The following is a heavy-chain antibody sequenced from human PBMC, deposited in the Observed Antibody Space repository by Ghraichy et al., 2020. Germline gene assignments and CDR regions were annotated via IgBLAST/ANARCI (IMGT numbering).Heavy chain of an antibody. D-gene: IGHD5-18*01. CDR2: IIPILGIA. V-gene: IGHV1-69*10. CDR1: GGTFSSYA. J-gene: IGHJ4*02. Sequence: SVKVSCKASGGTFSSYAISWVRQAPGQGLEWMGGIIPILGIANYAQKFQGRVTITADKSTSTAYMELSSLRSEDTAVYYCGCVETWIQLWWPIDYWGQGTLVTVSS. CDR3: GCVETWIQLWWPIDY.